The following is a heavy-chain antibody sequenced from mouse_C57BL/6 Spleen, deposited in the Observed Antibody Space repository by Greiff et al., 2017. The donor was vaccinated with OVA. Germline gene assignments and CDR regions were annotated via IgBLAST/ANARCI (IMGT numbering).Heavy chain of an antibody. Sequence: EVMLVESGGGLVKPGGSLKLSCAASGFTFSDYGMNWVRQAPEKGLEWVAYISSGSSTIYYADTVKGRFTISRDNAKNTLFLQMTSLRSEDTAMYYCAREGLRNFDYWGQGTTLTVSS. J-gene: IGHJ2*01. V-gene: IGHV5-17*01. CDR2: ISSGSSTI. CDR1: GFTFSDYG. CDR3: AREGLRNFDY. D-gene: IGHD2-4*01.